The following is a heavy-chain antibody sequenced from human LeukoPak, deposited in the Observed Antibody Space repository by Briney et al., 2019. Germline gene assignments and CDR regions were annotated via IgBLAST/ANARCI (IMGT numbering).Heavy chain of an antibody. CDR1: GVSVSSGSYY. CDR3: ARGDYGDQLFDY. Sequence: SETLSLTCTVSGVSVSSGSYYWSWIRQPPGKGLEWIGYIYYSGSTNYNPSLKSRVTISVDTSKNQFSLKLSSVTAADTAVYYCARGDYGDQLFDYWGQGTLVTVSS. D-gene: IGHD4-17*01. J-gene: IGHJ4*02. V-gene: IGHV4-61*01. CDR2: IYYSGST.